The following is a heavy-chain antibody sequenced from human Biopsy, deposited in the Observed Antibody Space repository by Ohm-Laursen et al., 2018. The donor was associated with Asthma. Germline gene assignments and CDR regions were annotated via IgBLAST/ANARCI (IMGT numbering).Heavy chain of an antibody. J-gene: IGHJ4*02. CDR2: ISGSGGST. CDR1: GFTFGDYW. V-gene: IGHV3-23*01. CDR3: ARFKRGYSYGYAGVFDY. D-gene: IGHD5-18*01. Sequence: SLRLSCAASGFTFGDYWMSWVRQVPGKGLEWVSAISGSGGSTYYADSVKGRFTISRDNAKNSLYLQMNSLRDEDTAVYYCARFKRGYSYGYAGVFDYWDQGTLVTVSS.